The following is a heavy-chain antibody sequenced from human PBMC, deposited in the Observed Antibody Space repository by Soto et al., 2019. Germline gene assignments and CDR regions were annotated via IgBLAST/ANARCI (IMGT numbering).Heavy chain of an antibody. Sequence: QIQLVESGGGVVQPGRSLRLSCAASGFTFSNYGMHWVRQAPGKGLEWVAVGWYDGTNKYYIDSVKGRFTISRDNSKNTLYLQLNSQRAGDKAVYYYATDHSGGHPYYSDPWRHGTLVDVP. D-gene: IGHD1-26*01. CDR3: ATDHSGGHPYYSDP. CDR2: GWYDGTNK. V-gene: IGHV3-33*01. CDR1: GFTFSNYG. J-gene: IGHJ5*02.